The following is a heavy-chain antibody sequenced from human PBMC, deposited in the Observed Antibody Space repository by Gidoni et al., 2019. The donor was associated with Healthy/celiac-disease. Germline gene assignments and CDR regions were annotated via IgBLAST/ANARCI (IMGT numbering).Heavy chain of an antibody. Sequence: QVQLQQWGAGLLKPSETLSLTCAVYGGSFSCYYWSWIRQPPGKGLEWIGEINHIGSTNYNPSLKSRVTISVDTSKNQFSLKLSSVTAADTAVYYCARGPEQLLWFREVYYYYGMDVWGQGTTVTVSS. D-gene: IGHD3-10*01. CDR2: INHIGST. V-gene: IGHV4-34*01. J-gene: IGHJ6*02. CDR1: GGSFSCYY. CDR3: ARGPEQLLWFREVYYYYGMDV.